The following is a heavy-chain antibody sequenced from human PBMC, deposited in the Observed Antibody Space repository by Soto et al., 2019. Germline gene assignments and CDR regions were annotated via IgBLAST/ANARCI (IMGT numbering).Heavy chain of an antibody. CDR1: GYTFTSYY. CDR2: INPSGGST. Sequence: ASVKVSCKASGYTFTSYYMHWLLQAPGQGLEWMGIINPSGGSTSYAQKFQGRVTMTRDTSTSTVYMELSSLRSEDTAVYYCARDSTRISMVEVVTHLDYWGQGTLVTVSS. D-gene: IGHD3-22*01. V-gene: IGHV1-46*01. J-gene: IGHJ4*02. CDR3: ARDSTRISMVEVVTHLDY.